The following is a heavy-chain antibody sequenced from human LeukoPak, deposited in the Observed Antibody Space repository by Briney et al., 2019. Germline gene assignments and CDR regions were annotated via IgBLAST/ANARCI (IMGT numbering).Heavy chain of an antibody. Sequence: GGSLRLSCTASGFTFSSYWMLWVRQAPGKGLVWVSRINSDGSGTSYADSVKGRFTISRDNAKNTLYLQMNSLRAEDTAVHYCARDRSSSGYWYFDLWGRGTLVTVSS. CDR1: GFTFSSYW. V-gene: IGHV3-74*01. CDR2: INSDGSGT. J-gene: IGHJ2*01. D-gene: IGHD6-6*01. CDR3: ARDRSSSGYWYFDL.